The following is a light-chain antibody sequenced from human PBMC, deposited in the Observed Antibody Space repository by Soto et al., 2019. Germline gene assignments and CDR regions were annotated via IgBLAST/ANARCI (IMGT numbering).Light chain of an antibody. V-gene: IGKV3-20*01. CDR1: QSVSSSY. CDR3: QQYGSSPKLT. Sequence: EIVFTQSPGTLSFSSGETATLSCRASQSVSSSYLAWYQQKPGQAPRLLIYGASSRATGIPDRFSGSGSGTDFTLTISRLEPEDFAVYYCQQYGSSPKLTFGGGTKVDNK. CDR2: GAS. J-gene: IGKJ4*01.